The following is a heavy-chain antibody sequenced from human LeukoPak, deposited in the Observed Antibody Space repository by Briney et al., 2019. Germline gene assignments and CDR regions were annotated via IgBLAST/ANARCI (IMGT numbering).Heavy chain of an antibody. V-gene: IGHV4-61*01. J-gene: IGHJ6*02. Sequence: SETLSLTCTVSGGSVSSGSYYWSWIRHPPGKGLEWIGYIYYSGSTNYNPSLKSRVTISVDTSKNQFSLKLSSVTAADSAVYYCARDSWMAVADPISYYYYYGMDVWGQGTTVTVSS. CDR2: IYYSGST. D-gene: IGHD6-19*01. CDR3: ARDSWMAVADPISYYYYYGMDV. CDR1: GGSVSSGSYY.